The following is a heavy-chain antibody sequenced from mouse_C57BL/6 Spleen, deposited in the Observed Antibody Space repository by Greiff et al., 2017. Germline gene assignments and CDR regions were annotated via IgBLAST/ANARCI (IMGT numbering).Heavy chain of an antibody. V-gene: IGHV1-72*01. CDR2: IDPNSGGT. CDR3: ARLSLYGSSYDWYFDV. D-gene: IGHD1-1*01. CDR1: GYTFTSYW. Sequence: VKLQQPGAELVKPGASVKLSCKASGYTFTSYWMHWVKQRPGRGLEWIGRIDPNSGGTKYNEKFKSKATLTVDKPSSTAYMQLSSLTSEDSAVYYCARLSLYGSSYDWYFDVWGTGTTVTVSS. J-gene: IGHJ1*03.